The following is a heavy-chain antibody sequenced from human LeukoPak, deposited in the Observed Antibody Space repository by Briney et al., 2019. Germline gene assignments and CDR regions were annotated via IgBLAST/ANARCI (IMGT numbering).Heavy chain of an antibody. CDR2: IYYSGST. CDR3: ARAKYSGSYRP. CDR1: GGSISGSSYY. Sequence: SETLSLTCTVSGGSISGSSYYWGWIRQPPGKGLEWIGSIYYSGSTYYNPSLKSRVTISVDTSKNQFSLKLSSVTAADTAVYYCARAKYSGSYRPWGQGTLVTVSS. V-gene: IGHV4-39*01. J-gene: IGHJ5*02. D-gene: IGHD1-26*01.